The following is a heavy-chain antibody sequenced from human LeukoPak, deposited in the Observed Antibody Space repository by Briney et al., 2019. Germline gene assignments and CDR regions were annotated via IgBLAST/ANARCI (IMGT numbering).Heavy chain of an antibody. D-gene: IGHD1-20*01. CDR2: MNPNSGNT. CDR1: GYTFTSYD. Sequence: ASVKVSCKASGYTFTSYDINWVRQAPGPGLEWIGWMNPNSGNTGYAQKFQGRVTITRNTSISTAYMELSSLRSEDTAVYYCARGSRITGTYAFDIWGQGTMVTVSS. V-gene: IGHV1-8*03. CDR3: ARGSRITGTYAFDI. J-gene: IGHJ3*02.